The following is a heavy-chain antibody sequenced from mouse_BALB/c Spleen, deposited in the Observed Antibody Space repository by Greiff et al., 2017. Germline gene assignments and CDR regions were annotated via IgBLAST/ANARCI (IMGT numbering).Heavy chain of an antibody. CDR3: ARWDGGRFAY. D-gene: IGHD1-1*02. CDR2: IYPGDGDT. J-gene: IGHJ3*01. CDR1: GYAFSSSW. V-gene: IGHV1-82*01. Sequence: VQLQQSGPELVKPGASVKISCKASGYAFSSSWMNWVKQRPGQGLEWIGRIYPGDGDTNYNGKFKGKATLTADKSSSTAYMQLSSLTSVDSAVYFCARWDGGRFAYWGQGTLVTVSA.